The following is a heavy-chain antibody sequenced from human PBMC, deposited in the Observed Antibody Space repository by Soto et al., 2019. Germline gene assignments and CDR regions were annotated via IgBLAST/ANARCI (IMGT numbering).Heavy chain of an antibody. Sequence: GGSLRLSCSASGFTFSSYAMSWVRQAPGKGLEWVSAISGSGGSTYYADSVKGRFTISRDNSKNTLYLQMNSLRAEDTAVYYCAKDLDSSGPSYGMEVWGQGTTVTVSS. J-gene: IGHJ6*02. CDR1: GFTFSSYA. CDR3: AKDLDSSGPSYGMEV. CDR2: ISGSGGST. V-gene: IGHV3-23*01. D-gene: IGHD3-22*01.